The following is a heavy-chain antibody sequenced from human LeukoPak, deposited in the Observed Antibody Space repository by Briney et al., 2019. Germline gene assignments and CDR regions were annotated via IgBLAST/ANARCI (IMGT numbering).Heavy chain of an antibody. Sequence: PGGSLRLSCAASGFTFSSYAMSWVRQAPGKGQEWVSAISGSGGSTYYADSVKGRFTISRDNSKNTLYLQMNSLRAEDTAVYYCAKDMEDIVATDRVDYWGQGTLVTVSS. CDR1: GFTFSSYA. V-gene: IGHV3-23*01. CDR3: AKDMEDIVATDRVDY. CDR2: ISGSGGST. J-gene: IGHJ4*02. D-gene: IGHD5-12*01.